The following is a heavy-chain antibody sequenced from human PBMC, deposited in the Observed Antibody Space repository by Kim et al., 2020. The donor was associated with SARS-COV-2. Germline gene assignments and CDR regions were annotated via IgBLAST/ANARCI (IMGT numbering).Heavy chain of an antibody. CDR3: AKDLLQYYYDSSGYDFDY. D-gene: IGHD3-22*01. CDR1: GFTFSSYG. Sequence: GGSLRLSCAASGFTFSSYGMHWVRQAPGKGLEWVAVISYDGSNKYYADSVKGRFTISRDNSKNTLYLQMNSLRAEDTAVYYCAKDLLQYYYDSSGYDFDYWGQGTLVTVSS. V-gene: IGHV3-30*18. CDR2: ISYDGSNK. J-gene: IGHJ4*02.